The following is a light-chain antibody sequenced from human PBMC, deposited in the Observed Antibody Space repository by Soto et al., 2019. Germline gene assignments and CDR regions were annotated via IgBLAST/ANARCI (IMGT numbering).Light chain of an antibody. CDR2: DNN. V-gene: IGLV1-51*01. CDR3: GTWDSSLGAKV. CDR1: SSNIGNNY. J-gene: IGLJ2*01. Sequence: SVLTQPPSVSAAPGQKVTISCSGSSSNIGNNYVSWYQQLPGTAPKLLIYDNNKRPSGIPDRFSGSKSGTSATLAITGLQTGDEADYYCGTWDSSLGAKVFGGGTKLTVL.